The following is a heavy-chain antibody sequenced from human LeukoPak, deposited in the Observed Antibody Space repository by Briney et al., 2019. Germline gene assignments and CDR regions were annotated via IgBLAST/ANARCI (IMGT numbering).Heavy chain of an antibody. CDR1: GGSFSGYY. Sequence: SETLSLTCAGYGGSFSGYYWSWIRQPPGKGLEWIGEINHSGSTNYNPSLKSRVTISVDTSKNQFSLKLSSVTAADTAVYYCARGRPGVRFLEWLSMGNWFDPWGQGTLVTVSS. D-gene: IGHD3-3*01. V-gene: IGHV4-34*01. CDR3: ARGRPGVRFLEWLSMGNWFDP. J-gene: IGHJ5*02. CDR2: INHSGST.